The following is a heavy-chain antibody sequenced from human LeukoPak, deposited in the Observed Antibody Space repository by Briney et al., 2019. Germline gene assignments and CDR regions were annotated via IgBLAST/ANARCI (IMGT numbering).Heavy chain of an antibody. Sequence: GGSLRLSCAASGFTFSSYSINWVRQAPGKGLDGVSYISSSSSTIYYADAVKGRCTISRDNAKNSLYLQMNRLSAEDTAVYYCARLVTTSDWGQGTLVTVSS. D-gene: IGHD4-17*01. CDR3: ARLVTTSD. CDR1: GFTFSSYS. J-gene: IGHJ4*02. CDR2: ISSSSSTI. V-gene: IGHV3-48*01.